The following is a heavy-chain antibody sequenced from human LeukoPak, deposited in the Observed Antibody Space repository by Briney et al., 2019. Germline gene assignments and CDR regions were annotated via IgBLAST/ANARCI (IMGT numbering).Heavy chain of an antibody. CDR3: AREGEGMDY. D-gene: IGHD2-21*01. CDR2: ISSSGGHI. CDR1: GFTFSDYY. V-gene: IGHV3-11*01. J-gene: IGHJ4*02. Sequence: PGGSLRLSCAASGFTFSDYYMSWIRQAPGKGLERVSYISSSGGHIYYADSVKGRFTISRDNPKKSLYLQMNNLRAEDTAVYYCAREGEGMDYWGQGTLVTVSS.